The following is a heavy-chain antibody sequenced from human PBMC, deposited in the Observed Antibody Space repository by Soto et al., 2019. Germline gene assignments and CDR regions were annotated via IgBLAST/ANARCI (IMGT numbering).Heavy chain of an antibody. CDR2: ISSSSSYI. J-gene: IGHJ4*02. D-gene: IGHD5-18*01. V-gene: IGHV3-21*01. CDR1: GFTFSSYS. CDR3: ARVAGYSYGPCPDY. Sequence: EVQLVESGGGLVKPGGSLRLSCAASGFTFSSYSMNWVRQAPGKGLEWVSSISSSSSYIYYADSVKGRFTISRDNAKNSLYLQMNSLSAEDTAVYYCARVAGYSYGPCPDYWGQGTLVTVSS.